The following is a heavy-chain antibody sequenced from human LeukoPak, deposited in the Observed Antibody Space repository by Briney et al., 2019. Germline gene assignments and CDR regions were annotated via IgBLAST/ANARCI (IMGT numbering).Heavy chain of an antibody. V-gene: IGHV3-21*01. Sequence: TGGSLRLSCAASGFTFSSYSMNWVRQAPGKGLEWVSSISSSSSYIYYADSVKGRFTISRDNAKNSLYLQMNSLRAEDTAVYYCARGRGYSVSSDAFDIWGQGTMVTVSS. CDR3: ARGRGYSVSSDAFDI. CDR1: GFTFSSYS. CDR2: ISSSSSYI. D-gene: IGHD5/OR15-5a*01. J-gene: IGHJ3*02.